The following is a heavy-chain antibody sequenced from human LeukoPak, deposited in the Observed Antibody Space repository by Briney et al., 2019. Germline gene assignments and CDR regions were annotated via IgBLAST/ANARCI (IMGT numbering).Heavy chain of an antibody. CDR2: ISYDGSNK. J-gene: IGHJ6*02. Sequence: PGRSLRLSCAASGFTFSSYGMHWVRQAPGKGLEWVAVISYDGSNKYYADSVKGRFTISRDNSKNTLYLQMNSLRAEDTAVYYCAGNYYYYYGMDVWGQGTTVTVSS. CDR1: GFTFSSYG. CDR3: AGNYYYYYGMDV. V-gene: IGHV3-30*03.